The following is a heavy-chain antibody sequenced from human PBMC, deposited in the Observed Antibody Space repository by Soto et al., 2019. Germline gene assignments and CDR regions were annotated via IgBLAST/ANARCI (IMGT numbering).Heavy chain of an antibody. Sequence: GGSLRLSCAASGFTFSSYWMSWVRQAPGKGLEWVSTISSSSSYIYYADSVKGRFTISRDNSKNILYLQMSSLRPEDTAVYYCLKPYDNWGQGTLVTVSS. J-gene: IGHJ4*02. CDR3: LKPYDN. CDR1: GFTFSSYW. CDR2: ISSSSSYI. V-gene: IGHV3-21*01.